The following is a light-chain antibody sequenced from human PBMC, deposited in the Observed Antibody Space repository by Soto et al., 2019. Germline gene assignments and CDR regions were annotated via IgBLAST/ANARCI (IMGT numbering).Light chain of an antibody. CDR3: SSYTSSSTWV. Sequence: QSALTQPASVSGSPGQSITISCTGTSSDVGGYNYVSWYQQHPGKAPKLMIYEVSNRPSGVSNRFSGPKSGNTASLTISGLQAEDEADYCCSSYTSSSTWVFGGGTQLTVL. V-gene: IGLV2-14*01. CDR1: SSDVGGYNY. CDR2: EVS. J-gene: IGLJ7*01.